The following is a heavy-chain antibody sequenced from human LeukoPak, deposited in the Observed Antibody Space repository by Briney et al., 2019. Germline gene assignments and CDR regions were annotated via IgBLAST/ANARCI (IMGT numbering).Heavy chain of an antibody. J-gene: IGHJ6*03. CDR3: ARDWDGYCSSTSCYGANYYYYYMDV. CDR1: GYSISSGYY. CDR2: IYTSGST. V-gene: IGHV4-38-2*02. D-gene: IGHD2-2*01. Sequence: KPSETLSLTCAVSGYSISSGYYWGWIRQPPGKGLEWIGRIYTSGSTNYNPSLKSRVTISVDTSKNQFSLKLSSVTAADTAVYYCARDWDGYCSSTSCYGANYYYYYMDVWGKGTTVTVSS.